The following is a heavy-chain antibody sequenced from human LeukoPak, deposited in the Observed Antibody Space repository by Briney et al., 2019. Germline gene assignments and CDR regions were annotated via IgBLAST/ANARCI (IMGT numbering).Heavy chain of an antibody. CDR3: ARTGYSSSSGWAYYYYYYYMDV. V-gene: IGHV3-48*02. J-gene: IGHJ6*03. D-gene: IGHD6-6*01. Sequence: GGSLRLSCAASGFTFSSYSMNWVRQAPGKGLEWVSYISSSSSTIYYADSVKGRFTISRDNAKNSLYLQMNSLRDEDTAVYYCARTGYSSSSGWAYYYYYYYMDVWGKGTTVTVSS. CDR2: ISSSSSTI. CDR1: GFTFSSYS.